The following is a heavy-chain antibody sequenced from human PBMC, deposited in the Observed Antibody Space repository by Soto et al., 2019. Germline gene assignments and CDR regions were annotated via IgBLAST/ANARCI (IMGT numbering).Heavy chain of an antibody. CDR3: ARGDGATTLFDY. CDR1: GGTFSSYP. J-gene: IGHJ4*02. Sequence: QVQLVQSGAEVKKPGSSVKVSCKASGGTFSSYPISWVRQAPGQGLEWMGRIIPILGIANYAQKFQGRVTITADKSTSTAYMELSSLRSEDTAVYYCARGDGATTLFDYWGQGTLVTVSS. V-gene: IGHV1-69*02. CDR2: IIPILGIA. D-gene: IGHD1-26*01.